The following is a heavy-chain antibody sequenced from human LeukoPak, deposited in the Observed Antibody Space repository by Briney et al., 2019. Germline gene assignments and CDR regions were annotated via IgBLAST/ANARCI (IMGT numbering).Heavy chain of an antibody. D-gene: IGHD2-2*01. CDR1: GFTFDDYA. J-gene: IGHJ4*02. Sequence: GRSLRLSCAASGFTFDDYAMNWVRQSPGKGLEWLSVISGSGGATYYADSVKGRFTISRDNSKNTLYPQMNSLTAEDTAIYYCAKDSCASTSCYWDYWGQGTLVTVSP. V-gene: IGHV3-23*01. CDR2: ISGSGGAT. CDR3: AKDSCASTSCYWDY.